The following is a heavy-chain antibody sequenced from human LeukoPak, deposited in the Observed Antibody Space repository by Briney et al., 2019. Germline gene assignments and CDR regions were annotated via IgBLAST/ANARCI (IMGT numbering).Heavy chain of an antibody. CDR1: GFTFSSYA. Sequence: TGGSLRLSCAASGFTFSSYAMSWVRQAPGKGLEWVSAISGSGGTTYYADSVKCRFTISRDNTKNTLYLQMNSLRAEDTAVYYCAKSATGTTSNWFDPWGQGTLVTVSS. J-gene: IGHJ5*02. CDR2: ISGSGGTT. CDR3: AKSATGTTSNWFDP. V-gene: IGHV3-23*01. D-gene: IGHD1-7*01.